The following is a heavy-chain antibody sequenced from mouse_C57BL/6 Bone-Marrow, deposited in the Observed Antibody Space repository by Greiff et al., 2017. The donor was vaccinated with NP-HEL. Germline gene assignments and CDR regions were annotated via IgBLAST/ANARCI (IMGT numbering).Heavy chain of an antibody. Sequence: EVQRVESGGGLVQSGRSLRLSCATSGFTFSDFYMEWVRQAPGKGLEWIAASRNKANDYTTEYSASVKGRFIVSRDTSQSILYLQMNALRAEDTAIYYCARDDYSLYAMDYWGQGTSVTVSS. J-gene: IGHJ4*01. CDR3: ARDDYSLYAMDY. CDR2: SRNKANDYTT. D-gene: IGHD2-12*01. V-gene: IGHV7-1*01. CDR1: GFTFSDFY.